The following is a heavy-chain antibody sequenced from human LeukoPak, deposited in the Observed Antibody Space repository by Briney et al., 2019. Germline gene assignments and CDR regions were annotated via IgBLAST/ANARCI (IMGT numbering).Heavy chain of an antibody. Sequence: SETLSLTCTVSGGSISSYYWSWIRQPPGKGLEWIGYIYYSGSTNYNPSLKSRVTISVDTSKNQFSLKLSSVTAADTAVYHCARRPYCGGDCYTFDYWGQGTLVTVSS. CDR1: GGSISSYY. J-gene: IGHJ4*02. CDR2: IYYSGST. D-gene: IGHD2-21*02. V-gene: IGHV4-59*08. CDR3: ARRPYCGGDCYTFDY.